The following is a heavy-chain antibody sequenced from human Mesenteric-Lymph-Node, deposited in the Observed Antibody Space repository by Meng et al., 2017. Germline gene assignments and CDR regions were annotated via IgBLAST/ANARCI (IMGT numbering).Heavy chain of an antibody. CDR3: ARPYGSGNPIDY. Sequence: SETLSLTCTVSGGSISSSSYYWGWIRQPPGKGLEWIVSIYSSGSTYYNPSLKSRVTISVDTSKNQFSLKLSSVTAADTAVYYCARPYGSGNPIDYWGQGTLVTVSS. J-gene: IGHJ4*02. CDR1: GGSISSSSYY. V-gene: IGHV4-39*07. D-gene: IGHD3-10*01. CDR2: IYSSGST.